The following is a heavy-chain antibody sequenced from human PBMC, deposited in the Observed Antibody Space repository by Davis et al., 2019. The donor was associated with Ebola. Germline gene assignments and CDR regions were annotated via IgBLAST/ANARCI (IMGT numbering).Heavy chain of an antibody. CDR2: IWYDGSYK. CDR1: GFTFSSYG. D-gene: IGHD1-26*01. Sequence: PGGSLRLSCAASGFTFSSYGMHWVRQAPGKGLEWVAVIWYDGSYKYYAQSVKGRFTISRDNSKNTLYLQMNSLRAEDTAVYYCARDSGTYFVYFDFWGQGTLVTVSS. CDR3: ARDSGTYFVYFDF. V-gene: IGHV3-33*01. J-gene: IGHJ4*02.